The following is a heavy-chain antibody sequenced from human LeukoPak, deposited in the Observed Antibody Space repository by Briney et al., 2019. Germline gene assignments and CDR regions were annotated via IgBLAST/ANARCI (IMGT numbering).Heavy chain of an antibody. D-gene: IGHD3-22*01. Sequence: ASVKVSCKASRYTFTGYYMHWVRQAPGQGLEWIGWINPNSGGTNYAQKFQGRVTMTRDTSISTAYMELSRLRSDDTAVYYCARDQTSGYYYMYYFDYWGQGTLVTVSS. CDR2: INPNSGGT. J-gene: IGHJ4*02. CDR3: ARDQTSGYYYMYYFDY. V-gene: IGHV1-2*02. CDR1: RYTFTGYY.